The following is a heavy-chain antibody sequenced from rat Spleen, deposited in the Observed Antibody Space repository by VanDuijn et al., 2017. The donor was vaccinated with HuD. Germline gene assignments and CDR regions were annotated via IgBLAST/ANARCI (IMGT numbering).Heavy chain of an antibody. CDR1: GFTLSDYV. V-gene: IGHV5-19*01. J-gene: IGHJ2*01. CDR3: ARHMTGTYDY. CDR2: ISPSGATT. Sequence: EVQLVESGGGLVQPGRSLKLSCAASGFTLSDYVMHWIRQAPTKGLEWVTSISPSGATTNYRDSVKGRFTISRDNARGTLYLQMDSLRSEDTATYYCARHMTGTYDYWGQGVMVTVSS. D-gene: IGHD1-7*01.